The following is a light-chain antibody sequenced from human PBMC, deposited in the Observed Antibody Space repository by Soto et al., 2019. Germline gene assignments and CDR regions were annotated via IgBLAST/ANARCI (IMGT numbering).Light chain of an antibody. Sequence: QLALTQSPSASASLGASVKLTCTLSRGHSSYAIAWHQQQPETGPRYLMKVNSDGSHSKGDGIPDRFSGSSSGAERYLTISSLQSEDEADYYCQTWGTGIRVFGGGTKLTVL. CDR2: VNSDGSH. CDR3: QTWGTGIRV. CDR1: RGHSSYA. V-gene: IGLV4-69*01. J-gene: IGLJ2*01.